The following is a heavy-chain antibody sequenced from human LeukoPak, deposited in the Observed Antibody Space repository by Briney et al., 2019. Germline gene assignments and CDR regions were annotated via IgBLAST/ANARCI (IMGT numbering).Heavy chain of an antibody. J-gene: IGHJ4*02. CDR2: IKQDGSEK. D-gene: IGHD1-26*01. V-gene: IGHV3-7*03. CDR3: ARGLLGATYYFDN. CDR1: GFTFSSYW. Sequence: PGGSLRLSCAASGFTFSSYWMSWVRQAPGKGLEWVANIKQDGSEKYYVDSVKGRFTISRDNAKNSLYLQMNSLRAEDTAVYYCARGLLGATYYFDNWGQGTLVTVSS.